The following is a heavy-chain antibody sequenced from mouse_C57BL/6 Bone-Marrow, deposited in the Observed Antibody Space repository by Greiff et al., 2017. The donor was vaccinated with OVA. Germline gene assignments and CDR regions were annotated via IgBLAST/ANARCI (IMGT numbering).Heavy chain of an antibody. CDR1: GYTFTSYG. Sequence: QVHVKQSGAELARPGASVKLSCKASGYTFTSYGISWVKQRTGQGLEWIGEIYPRSGNTYYNEKFKGKATLTADKSSSTAYMELRSLTSEDSAVYFCARIGRHSNWFAYWGQGTLVTVSA. CDR2: IYPRSGNT. J-gene: IGHJ3*01. V-gene: IGHV1-81*01. D-gene: IGHD2-5*01. CDR3: ARIGRHSNWFAY.